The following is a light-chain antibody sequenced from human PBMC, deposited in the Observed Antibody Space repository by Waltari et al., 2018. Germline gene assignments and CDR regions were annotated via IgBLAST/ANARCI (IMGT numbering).Light chain of an antibody. J-gene: IGLJ3*02. CDR3: SMYMGSGVWV. CDR1: SGPVSSTSY. CDR2: KGI. Sequence: QTVVTQEPSLSGSPGGTVTLTCDLSSGPVSSTSYPTWYQQTPGQPPRTLVYKGISRSSGVPDRFSGSILGNTAALTITGAQADDESDYYCSMYMGSGVWVFGGGTKLTVL. V-gene: IGLV8-61*01.